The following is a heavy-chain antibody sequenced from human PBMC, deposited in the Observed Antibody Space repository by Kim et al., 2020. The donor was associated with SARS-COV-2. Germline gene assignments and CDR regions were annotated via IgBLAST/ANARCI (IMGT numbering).Heavy chain of an antibody. J-gene: IGHJ4*02. Sequence: NSRVTLSVDTSKDQFSLKLSSVTAADTAVYYCARYGSVMVRGVIQTAFDYWGQGTLVTVSS. D-gene: IGHD3-10*01. CDR3: ARYGSVMVRGVIQTAFDY. V-gene: IGHV4-59*10.